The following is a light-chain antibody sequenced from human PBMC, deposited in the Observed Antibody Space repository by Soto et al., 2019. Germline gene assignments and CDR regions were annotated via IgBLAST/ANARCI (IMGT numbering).Light chain of an antibody. J-gene: IGKJ2*01. Sequence: VIWMTQSPSLLSASPGDRVTISCRMSQGIRSYLAWYQQKPGQAPELRIYAASTLQRGVPSRFSGSGSGPDFTLTISGLQSEDFATYYCQQEYSTFMYTFGLGTKLEIK. CDR3: QQEYSTFMYT. V-gene: IGKV1D-8*01. CDR1: QGIRSY. CDR2: AAS.